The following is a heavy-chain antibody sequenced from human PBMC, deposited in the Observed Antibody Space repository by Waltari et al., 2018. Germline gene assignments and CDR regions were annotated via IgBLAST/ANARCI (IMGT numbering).Heavy chain of an antibody. J-gene: IGHJ4*02. D-gene: IGHD5-12*01. CDR1: GGSISSYD. Sequence: QVQLQESGPGLVKPSETLSLTCTVSGGSISSYDWRWIRQPPGKGLEWIGYIYYSGSTNYNPSLKSRVTISVDTSKNQFSLKLSSVTAADTAVYYCARFRRDGYNYLDYWGQGTLVTVSS. CDR2: IYYSGST. CDR3: ARFRRDGYNYLDY. V-gene: IGHV4-59*01.